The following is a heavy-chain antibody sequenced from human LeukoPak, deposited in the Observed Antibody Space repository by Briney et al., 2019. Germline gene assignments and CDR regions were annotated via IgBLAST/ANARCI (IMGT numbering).Heavy chain of an antibody. CDR1: GFTFDDYA. V-gene: IGHV3-9*03. CDR3: AKGVYSSSWYGYDY. D-gene: IGHD6-13*01. CDR2: ISWNSGSI. Sequence: GRSLRLSCAASGFTFDDYAMHWVRQAPGKGLEWVSGISWNSGSIDYADSVKGRFTISRDNAKNSLYLQMNSLRAEDMALYYCAKGVYSSSWYGYDYWGQGTLVTVSS. J-gene: IGHJ4*02.